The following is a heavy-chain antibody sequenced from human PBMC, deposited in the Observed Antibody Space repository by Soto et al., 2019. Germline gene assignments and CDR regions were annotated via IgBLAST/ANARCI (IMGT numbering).Heavy chain of an antibody. V-gene: IGHV3-7*05. CDR1: EFTFSTYW. D-gene: IGHD6-19*01. Sequence: EVQLVESGGGLVPPGGSLSLSCAVSEFTFSTYWMTWVRQAPGKGLEWVANIKQEGGEKNSLESVRGRFTISRDNAKKSLCLEMNCLRAEDTAVYYCAGGSGWESCSWGQGTLVTVSA. CDR3: AGGSGWESCS. J-gene: IGHJ4*02. CDR2: IKQEGGEK.